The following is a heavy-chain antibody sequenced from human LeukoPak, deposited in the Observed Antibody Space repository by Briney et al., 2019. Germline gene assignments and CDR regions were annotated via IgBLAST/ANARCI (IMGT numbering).Heavy chain of an antibody. V-gene: IGHV3-23*01. J-gene: IGHJ3*02. Sequence: PGGSLRLSCAASGFTFSSYAMNWVRQAPGKGLKWVSGFRGSGAATFYADSVKGRFTISRDNSKNTLYLQINSLRAEDTAVYYCARDTHLEYSSSSVAFDIWGQGTMVTVSS. D-gene: IGHD6-6*01. CDR2: FRGSGAAT. CDR1: GFTFSSYA. CDR3: ARDTHLEYSSSSVAFDI.